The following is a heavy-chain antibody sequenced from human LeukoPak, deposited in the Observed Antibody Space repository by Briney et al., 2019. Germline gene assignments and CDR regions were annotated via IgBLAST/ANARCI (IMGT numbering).Heavy chain of an antibody. D-gene: IGHD1-14*01. CDR3: ARQTKPYYYYYGMDV. Sequence: KIGESLKISCKGSGYSFTSYWIGWVRQMPGKGLEWMGIIYPGDSDTRYSPSFQGQVTISADKSISTAYLQWSSLKASDTAMYYCARQTKPYYYYYGMDVWGKGTTVTVSS. CDR1: GYSFTSYW. CDR2: IYPGDSDT. V-gene: IGHV5-51*01. J-gene: IGHJ6*04.